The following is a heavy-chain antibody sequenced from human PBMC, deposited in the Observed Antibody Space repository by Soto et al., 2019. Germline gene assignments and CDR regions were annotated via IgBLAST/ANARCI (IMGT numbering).Heavy chain of an antibody. V-gene: IGHV3-23*01. Sequence: DVQLLESGGHLVQPGGSLRLSCAASGFTFSSYAMSWVRQAPGKGLEWVSSVSGGGDMTYYSDSVKGRFTISRDTSNNALFLQINSLRIEDTALYYCARGDRGGSGSPASYYYSGLDVWGQGTTFTVS. CDR2: VSGGGDMT. J-gene: IGHJ6*02. D-gene: IGHD3-10*01. CDR1: GFTFSSYA. CDR3: ARGDRGGSGSPASYYYSGLDV.